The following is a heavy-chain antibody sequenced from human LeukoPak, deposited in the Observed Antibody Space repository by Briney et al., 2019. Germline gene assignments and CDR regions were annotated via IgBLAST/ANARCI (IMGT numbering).Heavy chain of an antibody. V-gene: IGHV1-18*01. CDR3: ARQYNWNYGGWFDP. Sequence: ASVKVSCKASGYTFTSYGISWVRQAPGQGLEWMGWISAYNGNTNYAQKFQGRVTITADKSTSTAYMELSSLRSEDTAVYYCARQYNWNYGGWFDPWGQGTLVTVSS. D-gene: IGHD1-7*01. CDR1: GYTFTSYG. CDR2: ISAYNGNT. J-gene: IGHJ5*02.